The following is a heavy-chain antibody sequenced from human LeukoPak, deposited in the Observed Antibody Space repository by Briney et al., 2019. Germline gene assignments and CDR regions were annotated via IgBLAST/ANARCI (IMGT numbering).Heavy chain of an antibody. D-gene: IGHD2-15*01. V-gene: IGHV3-21*01. CDR2: ISSSSSYI. CDR3: ARDASDFGYGFNWFDP. Sequence: GGFLRLSCAASGFTFSSYSMNWVRQAPGKGLEWVSSISSSSSYIYYADSVKGRFTISRDNAKNSLYLQMNSLRAEDTAVHYCARDASDFGYGFNWFDPWGQGTLVTVSS. J-gene: IGHJ5*02. CDR1: GFTFSSYS.